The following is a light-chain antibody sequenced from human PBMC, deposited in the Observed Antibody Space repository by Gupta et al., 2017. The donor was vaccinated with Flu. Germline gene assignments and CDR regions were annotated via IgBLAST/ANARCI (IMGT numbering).Light chain of an antibody. CDR2: DVS. J-gene: IGLJ1*01. CDR3: CSSAGSYTYV. Sequence: PGQSVTISCTGTSSDVGGYNYVSWYQQHPGKAPKLMIYDVSKRPSGVPDRFSGSKSGNTASLTISGLQAEDEADDYCCSSAGSYTYVFGTGTKVTVL. V-gene: IGLV2-11*01. CDR1: SSDVGGYNY.